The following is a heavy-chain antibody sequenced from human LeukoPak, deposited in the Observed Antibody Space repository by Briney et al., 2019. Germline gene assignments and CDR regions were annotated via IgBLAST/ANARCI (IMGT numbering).Heavy chain of an antibody. CDR3: ARDRTYSSGWYEYYYYGMDV. J-gene: IGHJ6*02. Sequence: GASVKVSRKASGGTFSSYAISWVRQAPGQGLEWMGGIIPIFGTANYAQKFQGRVTITADESTSTAYMELSSLRSEDTAVYYCARDRTYSSGWYEYYYYGMDVWGQGTTVTVSS. V-gene: IGHV1-69*13. CDR2: IIPIFGTA. D-gene: IGHD6-19*01. CDR1: GGTFSSYA.